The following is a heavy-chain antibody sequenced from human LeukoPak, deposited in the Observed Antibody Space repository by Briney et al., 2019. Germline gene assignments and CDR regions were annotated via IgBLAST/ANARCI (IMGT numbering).Heavy chain of an antibody. CDR2: ISAYNGNT. V-gene: IGHV1-18*01. Sequence: ASVKVSCKASGYTFTSYGISWVRQAPGQGLEWMGWISAYNGNTNYAQKLQGRVTMTTDTSTSTAYMELRSLRSDDTAVYYCARDLVAVAGTVGAFDIWGQGTMVTVSS. CDR3: ARDLVAVAGTVGAFDI. J-gene: IGHJ3*02. D-gene: IGHD6-19*01. CDR1: GYTFTSYG.